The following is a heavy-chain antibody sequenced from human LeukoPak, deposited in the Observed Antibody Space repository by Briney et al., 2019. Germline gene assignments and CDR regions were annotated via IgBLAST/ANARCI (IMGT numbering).Heavy chain of an antibody. CDR1: GFTFSSYG. V-gene: IGHV3-30*02. CDR3: AKAGGLRFLEWLLTTFDY. J-gene: IGHJ4*02. D-gene: IGHD3-3*01. CDR2: IRYDGSNK. Sequence: GGSLRLSCAASGFTFSSYGMHWLRQAPGKGLEGVAFIRYDGSNKYYADSVKGRFTISRDNSKNTLYLQMNSLRAEDTAVYYCAKAGGLRFLEWLLTTFDYWGQGTLVTVSS.